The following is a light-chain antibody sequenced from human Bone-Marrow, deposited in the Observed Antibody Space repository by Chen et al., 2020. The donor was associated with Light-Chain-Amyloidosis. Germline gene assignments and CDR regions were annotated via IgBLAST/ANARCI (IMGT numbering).Light chain of an antibody. V-gene: IGKV1-5*03. CDR2: KAS. Sequence: DIQLTQSPSPLSASVGDRVTITCRASQSVSSWLAWYQQRPGQAPKLLIYKASDLESGVPSRCSGSGSGTEVTLTSTSLQPEDFATYYCQQYKTYAWTFGQGTQVEIK. J-gene: IGKJ1*01. CDR1: QSVSSW. CDR3: QQYKTYAWT.